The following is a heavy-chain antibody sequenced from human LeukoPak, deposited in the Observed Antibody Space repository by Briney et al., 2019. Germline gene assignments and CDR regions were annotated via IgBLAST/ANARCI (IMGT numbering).Heavy chain of an antibody. CDR3: ARDSSSSGWYGRRYYFDY. J-gene: IGHJ4*02. V-gene: IGHV1-69*13. CDR2: IIPIFGTA. D-gene: IGHD6-19*01. Sequence: ASVKVSCKASGGTFSSYAISWVRQAPGQGLEWMGGIIPIFGTANYAQKFQGRVTITADESTSTAYMELSSLRSEDTAVYYCARDSSSSGWYGRRYYFDYWGQGTLVTVSS. CDR1: GGTFSSYA.